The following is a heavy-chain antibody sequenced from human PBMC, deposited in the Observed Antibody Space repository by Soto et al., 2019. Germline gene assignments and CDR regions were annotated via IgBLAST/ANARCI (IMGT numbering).Heavy chain of an antibody. J-gene: IGHJ5*02. V-gene: IGHV4-39*01. CDR3: ARGVVVAWGEYNWFDP. CDR2: IYYSGST. CDR1: GGSISSSSYY. D-gene: IGHD2-15*01. Sequence: PSETLSLTCTVSGGSISSSSYYWGWIRQPPGKGLEWIGSIYYSGSTYYNPSLKSRVTISVDTSKNQFSLKLSSVTAADTAVYYCARGVVVAWGEYNWFDPWGQGTLVTVSS.